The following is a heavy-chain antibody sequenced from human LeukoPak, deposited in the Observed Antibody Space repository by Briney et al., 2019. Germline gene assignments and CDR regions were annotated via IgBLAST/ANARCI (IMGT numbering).Heavy chain of an antibody. J-gene: IGHJ4*02. D-gene: IGHD3-10*01. CDR2: IRQDESEK. Sequence: PGGSLRLSCVGSGFTFSRYWMSWVRQAPGKGLEWVANIRQDESEKNYVDSVKGRFIISRDNSKNSLYLQMNSLRAEDTAVYYCAREEGALWFGELSEGYWGQGTLVTVSS. V-gene: IGHV3-7*01. CDR1: GFTFSRYW. CDR3: AREEGALWFGELSEGY.